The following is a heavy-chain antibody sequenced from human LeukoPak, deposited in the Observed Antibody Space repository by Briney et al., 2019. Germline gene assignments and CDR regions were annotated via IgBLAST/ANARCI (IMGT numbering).Heavy chain of an antibody. V-gene: IGHV3-21*01. CDR1: GFTFSSYS. CDR3: ARQKGIAVAGPDGFDP. D-gene: IGHD6-19*01. Sequence: GGSLRLSCAASGFTFSSYSMNWVRQAPGKGLEWVSSISSSSSYIYYADSVKGRFTISRDNAKNSLYLQMNSLRAEDTAVYYCARQKGIAVAGPDGFDPWGQGTLVTVSS. CDR2: ISSSSSYI. J-gene: IGHJ5*02.